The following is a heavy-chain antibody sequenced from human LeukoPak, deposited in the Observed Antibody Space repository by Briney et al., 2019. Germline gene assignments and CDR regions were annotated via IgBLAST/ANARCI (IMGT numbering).Heavy chain of an antibody. D-gene: IGHD2-21*02. Sequence: SETLSLTCTVSGGSISSYYWSWIRQPPGKGLEWIGYIYYSGSTNYNPSLKSRVTISVDTSKNQFSLKLSSVTAADTAVYYCARDPAYCGGDCLGYCGQGTLVTVSS. CDR1: GGSISSYY. V-gene: IGHV4-59*12. J-gene: IGHJ4*02. CDR3: ARDPAYCGGDCLGY. CDR2: IYYSGST.